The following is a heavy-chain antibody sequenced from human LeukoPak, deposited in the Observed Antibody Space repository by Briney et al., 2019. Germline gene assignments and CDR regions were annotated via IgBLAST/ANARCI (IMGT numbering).Heavy chain of an antibody. J-gene: IGHJ6*02. CDR2: ISGSGGST. D-gene: IGHD2-15*01. V-gene: IGHV3-23*01. CDR3: AKTLRKERNIVVVVAASGMDV. Sequence: PGGSLRPSCAASGFTFSSYAMSWVRQAPGKGLEWVSAISGSGGSTYYADSVKGRFTISRDNSKNTLYLQMNSLRAEDTAVYYCAKTLRKERNIVVVVAASGMDVWGQGTTVTVSS. CDR1: GFTFSSYA.